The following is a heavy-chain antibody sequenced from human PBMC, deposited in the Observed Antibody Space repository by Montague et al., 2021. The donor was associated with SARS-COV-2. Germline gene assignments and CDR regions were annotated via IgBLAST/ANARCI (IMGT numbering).Heavy chain of an antibody. V-gene: IGHV4-34*01. Sequence: SETRSLTCAVYGRSFSGYYWSWICQPQGKGLEWIGEINHSGSTNYNPSLMRRVTISVDASKNQFSLTLSSVAAADTAAYYCARAVGRGYSGYEGEYWGQGTLVTVSS. CDR2: INHSGST. J-gene: IGHJ4*02. D-gene: IGHD5-12*01. CDR3: ARAVGRGYSGYEGEY. CDR1: GRSFSGYY.